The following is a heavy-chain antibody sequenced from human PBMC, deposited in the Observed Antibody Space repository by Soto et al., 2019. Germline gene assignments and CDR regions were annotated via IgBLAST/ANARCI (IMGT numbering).Heavy chain of an antibody. CDR1: GGSISSGGYY. V-gene: IGHV4-31*03. Sequence: QVQLQESGPGLVKPSQTLSLTCTVSGGSISSGGYYWSWIRQHPGKGLEWIGYIYYSGSTYYNPSLKGRVTISVATSKNQFSLKLSSVTAADTAGYYCATNYYDSSGYYLPIDYWGQGTLVTVSS. CDR2: IYYSGST. J-gene: IGHJ4*02. CDR3: ATNYYDSSGYYLPIDY. D-gene: IGHD3-22*01.